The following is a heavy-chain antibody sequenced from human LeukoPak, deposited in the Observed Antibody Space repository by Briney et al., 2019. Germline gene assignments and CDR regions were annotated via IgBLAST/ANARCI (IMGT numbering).Heavy chain of an antibody. V-gene: IGHV3-30*18. Sequence: GGSLRLSCAASGFTFSSYGMHWVRQAPGKGLEWVAVISYDGSNKYYADSVKGRFTISRDNSKNTLYLQMNSLRAEDTAVYYCAKVAGYFDWLSQYFDYWGQGTLVTVSS. CDR1: GFTFSSYG. CDR3: AKVAGYFDWLSQYFDY. J-gene: IGHJ4*02. D-gene: IGHD3-9*01. CDR2: ISYDGSNK.